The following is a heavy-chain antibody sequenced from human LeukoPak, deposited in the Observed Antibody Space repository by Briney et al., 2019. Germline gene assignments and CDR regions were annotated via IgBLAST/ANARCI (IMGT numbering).Heavy chain of an antibody. Sequence: GGSLRLSCAASGFTFSSYSMNWVRQAPGKGLEWVSSISSSSSYIYYADSVKGRFTISRDNAKNSLYLKMNSLRAEDTAVYYCARRRYSYGHGVWFDPWGQGTLVTVSS. CDR3: ARRRYSYGHGVWFDP. CDR2: ISSSSSYI. CDR1: GFTFSSYS. J-gene: IGHJ5*02. V-gene: IGHV3-21*01. D-gene: IGHD5-18*01.